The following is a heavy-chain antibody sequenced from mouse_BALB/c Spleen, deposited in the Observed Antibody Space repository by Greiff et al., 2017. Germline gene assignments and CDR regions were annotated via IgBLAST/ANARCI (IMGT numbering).Heavy chain of an antibody. Sequence: EVMLVESGGGLVKPGGSLKLSCAASGFTFSSYTMSWVRQTPEKRLEWVATISSGGSYTYYPDSVKGRFTISRDNAKNTLYLQMSSLKSEDTAMYYCTRATMITTFNFDYWGQGTTLTVSS. CDR2: ISSGGSYT. CDR3: TRATMITTFNFDY. V-gene: IGHV5-6-4*01. D-gene: IGHD2-4*01. CDR1: GFTFSSYT. J-gene: IGHJ2*01.